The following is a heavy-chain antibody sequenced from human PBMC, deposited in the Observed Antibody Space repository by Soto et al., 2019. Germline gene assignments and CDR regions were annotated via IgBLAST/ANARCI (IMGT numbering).Heavy chain of an antibody. CDR3: ARGEDDYGDFGSMDV. CDR2: IIPFLSTT. D-gene: IGHD4-17*01. J-gene: IGHJ6*02. CDR1: GGHFDRFA. Sequence: QVQLVQSGAEVKKPGSSVKVSCRASGGHFDRFALSWLRQAHGQGLEWMGGIIPFLSTTTYAQKFQGRVTITADECASTLYLERRSLTSDDTAVYYCARGEDDYGDFGSMDVWGQGTSVTVSS. V-gene: IGHV1-69*01.